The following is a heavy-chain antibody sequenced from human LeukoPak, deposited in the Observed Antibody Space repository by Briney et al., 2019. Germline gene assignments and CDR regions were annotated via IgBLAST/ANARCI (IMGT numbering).Heavy chain of an antibody. CDR3: AKDLYYDILTGPLDY. Sequence: PGGSLRLSCAASGFTFSSHWMHWVRQAPGKGLGWVSRINGDGSNTTYADSVKGRFTISRDNSKNTLYLQMNSLRAEDTAVYYCAKDLYYDILTGPLDYWGQGTLVTVSS. D-gene: IGHD3-9*01. CDR1: GFTFSSHW. J-gene: IGHJ4*02. CDR2: INGDGSNT. V-gene: IGHV3-74*03.